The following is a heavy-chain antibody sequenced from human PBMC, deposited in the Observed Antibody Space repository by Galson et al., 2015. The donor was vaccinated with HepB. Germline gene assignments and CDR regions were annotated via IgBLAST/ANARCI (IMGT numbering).Heavy chain of an antibody. D-gene: IGHD3-10*01. CDR3: ARVLKRDTYFYGSGSYSYFDC. J-gene: IGHJ4*02. CDR2: ISSSGRTI. Sequence: SLRLSCAASGFTFSDYYMSWIRQAPGKGLGWVSYISSSGRTIYYADSVKGRFTISRDNAKNSLSLQMNTLRAEDTAVYYCARVLKRDTYFYGSGSYSYFDCWGQGALVTVSS. CDR1: GFTFSDYY. V-gene: IGHV3-11*01.